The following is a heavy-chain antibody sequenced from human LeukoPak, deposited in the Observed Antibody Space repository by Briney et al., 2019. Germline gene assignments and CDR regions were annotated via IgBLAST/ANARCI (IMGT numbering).Heavy chain of an antibody. CDR3: AREDYDSSGYFY. D-gene: IGHD3-22*01. CDR1: GFTFSRYS. Sequence: GGSLRLSCAASGFTFSRYSMNWVRRAPRKGLEWVSYISSRGTTIYYADSVKGRFTISRDNAKNSLYLQMNSLRAEDTAVYYCAREDYDSSGYFYWGQGTLVTVSS. V-gene: IGHV3-48*04. J-gene: IGHJ4*02. CDR2: ISSRGTTI.